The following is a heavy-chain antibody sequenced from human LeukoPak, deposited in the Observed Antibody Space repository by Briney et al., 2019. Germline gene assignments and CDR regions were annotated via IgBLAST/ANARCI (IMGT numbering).Heavy chain of an antibody. V-gene: IGHV4-59*01. D-gene: IGHD6-13*01. J-gene: IGHJ3*02. CDR1: GGSISSYY. CDR2: IYYSGST. CDR3: ARDRAAAGTSPPDI. Sequence: TASETLSLTCTVSGGSISSYYWSWIRQPPGKGLEWIGYIYYSGSTNYNPSLKSRVTISVDTSKNQFSLKLSSVTAADTAVYYCARDRAAAGTSPPDIWGQGTMVTVSS.